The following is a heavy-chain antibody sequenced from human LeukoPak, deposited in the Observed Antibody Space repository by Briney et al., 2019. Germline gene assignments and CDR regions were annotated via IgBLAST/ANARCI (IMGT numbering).Heavy chain of an antibody. CDR2: INPNSGGT. CDR1: GYTFTGYY. V-gene: IGHV1-2*02. CDR3: ARDEQGIDPFDY. D-gene: IGHD6-13*01. J-gene: IGHJ4*02. Sequence: ASVKVSCKASGYTFTGYYMHWVRQAPGQGLEWMGWINPNSGGTNYAQKFQGRITMTRDTSISTAYMELSRLRSDDTAVYYCARDEQGIDPFDYWGQGTLVTVSS.